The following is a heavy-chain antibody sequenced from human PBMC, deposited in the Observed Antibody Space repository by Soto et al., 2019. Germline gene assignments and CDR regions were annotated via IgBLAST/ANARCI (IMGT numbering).Heavy chain of an antibody. CDR3: ATPKGEDYSNYVPHDAFDI. CDR2: ISGSGGST. CDR1: GFNFSSYA. V-gene: IGHV3-23*01. D-gene: IGHD4-4*01. Sequence: GESLKISCAASGFNFSSYAMSWVRQAPGKGLEWVSAISGSGGSTYYADSVKGRFTISRDNSKNTLYLQMNSLRAEDTAVYYCATPKGEDYSNYVPHDAFDIWGQGTMVTVSS. J-gene: IGHJ3*02.